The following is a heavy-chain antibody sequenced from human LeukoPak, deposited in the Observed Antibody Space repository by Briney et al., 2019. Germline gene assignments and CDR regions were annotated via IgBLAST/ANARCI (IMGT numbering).Heavy chain of an antibody. J-gene: IGHJ6*04. D-gene: IGHD3-10*01. CDR3: ARVGYYYGSHGMDV. Sequence: GGSLRLSCAASGFTFSSYEMNWVRQAPGKGLEWVSYISSSGSTIYYADSVKGRFTISRDNAKNSLYLQMNSLRAEDTAVYCCARVGYYYGSHGMDVWGKGTTVTVSS. V-gene: IGHV3-48*03. CDR1: GFTFSSYE. CDR2: ISSSGSTI.